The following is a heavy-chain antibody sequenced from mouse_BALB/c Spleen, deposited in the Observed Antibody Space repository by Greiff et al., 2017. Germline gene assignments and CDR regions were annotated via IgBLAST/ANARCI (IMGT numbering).Heavy chain of an antibody. CDR1: GYSITSGYY. CDR2: ISYDGSN. CDR3: ARGAGTEGFAY. J-gene: IGHJ3*01. Sequence: DVKLVESGPGLVKPSQSLSLTCSVTGYSITSGYYWNWIRQFPGNKLEWMGYISYDGSNNYNPSLKNRISITRDTSKNQFFLKLNSVTTEDTATYYCARGAGTEGFAYWGQGTLVTVSA. V-gene: IGHV3-6*02. D-gene: IGHD4-1*01.